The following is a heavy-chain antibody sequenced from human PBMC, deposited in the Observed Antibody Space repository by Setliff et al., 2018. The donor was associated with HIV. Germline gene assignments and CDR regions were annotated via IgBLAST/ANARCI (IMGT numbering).Heavy chain of an antibody. V-gene: IGHV7-4-1*01. CDR2: INTNTGNP. D-gene: IGHD2-21*01. Sequence: ASVKVSCKASGYTFSSYTMNWVRQAPGQGLEWMGWINTNTGNPTYAQGFTGRFVFSLDTSVSTAYLQICSLKAEDTAVYYCARAYPTTYYYGMDVWGQGTTVTVSS. J-gene: IGHJ6*02. CDR1: GYTFSSYT. CDR3: ARAYPTTYYYGMDV.